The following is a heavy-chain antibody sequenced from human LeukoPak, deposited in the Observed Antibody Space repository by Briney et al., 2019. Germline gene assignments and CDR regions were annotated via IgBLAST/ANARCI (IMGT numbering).Heavy chain of an antibody. V-gene: IGHV3-23*01. D-gene: IGHD3-10*01. CDR1: GFTFSNYA. CDR2: ISGSGGST. CDR3: AKVALLWFGESHFDY. J-gene: IGHJ4*02. Sequence: GGSLRLSCAASGFTFSNYAMSCVRQAPGKGLEWVSAISGSGGSTYYADSVKGRFTISRDNSKNTLYLQMNSLRAEDTAVYYCAKVALLWFGESHFDYWGQGTLVTVST.